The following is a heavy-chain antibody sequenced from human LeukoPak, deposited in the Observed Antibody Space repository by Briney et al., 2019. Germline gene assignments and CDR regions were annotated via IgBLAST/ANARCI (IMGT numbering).Heavy chain of an antibody. D-gene: IGHD5-12*01. J-gene: IGHJ4*02. Sequence: PGGSLRLSCAASGFTFSSYAMSWVRQAPGKGLEWVSAISGSGGSTYYADSVKGRFTISRDNSKNTLYLQMNSLRAEDTAVYYCAKDRAFSGIPMEEDYWGQGTLVTVSS. CDR2: ISGSGGST. V-gene: IGHV3-23*01. CDR3: AKDRAFSGIPMEEDY. CDR1: GFTFSSYA.